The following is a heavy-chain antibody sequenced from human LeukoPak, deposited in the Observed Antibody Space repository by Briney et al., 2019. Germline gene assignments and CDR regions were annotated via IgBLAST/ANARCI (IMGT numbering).Heavy chain of an antibody. CDR3: SREGQIASPFDY. V-gene: IGHV3-48*03. J-gene: IGHJ4*02. CDR1: GFAFNSYE. Sequence: GGSLRLSCAASGFAFNSYEMNWVRQAPGKGLEWVSCISSRTNVRYYSDSVKGRFTISRDDAKNSLYLQMNGLRAEDTAVYYCSREGQIASPFDYWGQGTLVTVSS. CDR2: ISSRTNVR.